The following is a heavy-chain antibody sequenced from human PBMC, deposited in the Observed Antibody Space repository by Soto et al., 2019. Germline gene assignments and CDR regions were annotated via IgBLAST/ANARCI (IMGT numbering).Heavy chain of an antibody. J-gene: IGHJ3*02. Sequence: SETLCLTCTVSVGSISIGGYYWSWIRQHPGKGLEWIGYIYYSGSTYYNPSLKSRVTISVDTSKNQLSLKLSSVTAADTAVYYCARDTRRADAFDIWGQGTMVTVSS. CDR3: ARDTRRADAFDI. CDR2: IYYSGST. CDR1: VGSISIGGYY. V-gene: IGHV4-31*03.